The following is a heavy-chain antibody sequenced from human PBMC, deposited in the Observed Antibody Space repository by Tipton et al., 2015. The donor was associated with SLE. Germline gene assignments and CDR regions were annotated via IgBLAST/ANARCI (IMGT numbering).Heavy chain of an antibody. J-gene: IGHJ5*02. CDR3: ARGRSSSWYRWFDP. V-gene: IGHV4-30-4*01. CDR2: IYYSGST. CDR1: GGSISSGDYY. D-gene: IGHD6-13*01. Sequence: TLSLTCTVSGGSISSGDYYWSWIRQPPGKGLEWIGYIYYSGSTNYNPSLKSRVTISVDTSKNQFSLKLSSVTAADTAVYYCARGRSSSWYRWFDPWGQGTLVTVSS.